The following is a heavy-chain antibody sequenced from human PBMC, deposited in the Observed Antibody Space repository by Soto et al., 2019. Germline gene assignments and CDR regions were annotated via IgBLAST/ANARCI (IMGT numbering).Heavy chain of an antibody. V-gene: IGHV4-4*07. CDR1: GGSISNYY. CDR2: IYTSGNT. Sequence: SETLSLTCTASGGSISNYYWSWIRQPAGKGLEWIGRIYTSGNTNYNPSLKGRVTMSVDMSKNQFSLKLSSVAAAATAVYYCARDDSGDNSREFDPWGQGTLVTVSS. CDR3: ARDDSGDNSREFDP. J-gene: IGHJ5*02. D-gene: IGHD4-17*01.